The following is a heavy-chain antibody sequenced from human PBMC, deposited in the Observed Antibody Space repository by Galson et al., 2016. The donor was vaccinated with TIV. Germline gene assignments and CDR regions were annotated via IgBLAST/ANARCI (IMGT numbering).Heavy chain of an antibody. J-gene: IGHJ6*03. V-gene: IGHV1-69*13. Sequence: SVKVSCKASGVIFNSYAISWVRQAPGQGLEWVGGIIAIFGIPNYAQKFQGRVTITAAESTTTVYMELSSLRSDDTAVYYCARGSSYYSNYLDVWGKGTTDTVSS. CDR2: IIAIFGIP. D-gene: IGHD3-3*01. CDR3: ARGSSYYSNYLDV. CDR1: GVIFNSYA.